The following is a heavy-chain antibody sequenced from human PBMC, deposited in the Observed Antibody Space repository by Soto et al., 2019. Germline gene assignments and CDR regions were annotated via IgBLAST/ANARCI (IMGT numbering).Heavy chain of an antibody. J-gene: IGHJ4*02. V-gene: IGHV3-23*01. CDR2: IGGSGGST. D-gene: IGHD3-9*01. CDR3: AKELAYDILTGYWFEY. Sequence: GGAERRYCAASGFNFRNYAISWVRHAPGKGREWVSGIGGSGGSTNYEESVKGRFTIARDNSKNTLYLQMNSLRAEDTAVYFCAKELAYDILTGYWFEYWGPGTLVTVSS. CDR1: GFNFRNYA.